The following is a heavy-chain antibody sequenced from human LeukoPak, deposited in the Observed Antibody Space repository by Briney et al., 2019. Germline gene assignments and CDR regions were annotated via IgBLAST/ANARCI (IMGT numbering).Heavy chain of an antibody. CDR2: ISGSSSYI. Sequence: GGSLRLSCAASGFTFSSYSMNWVRQAPGKGLEWVSSISGSSSYIYYADSVKGRFTISRDNAKNSLYLQMNSLRAEDTAVYYCARDDGPRYDSSGYSGYWGQGTLVTVSS. J-gene: IGHJ4*02. D-gene: IGHD3-22*01. CDR3: ARDDGPRYDSSGYSGY. V-gene: IGHV3-21*01. CDR1: GFTFSSYS.